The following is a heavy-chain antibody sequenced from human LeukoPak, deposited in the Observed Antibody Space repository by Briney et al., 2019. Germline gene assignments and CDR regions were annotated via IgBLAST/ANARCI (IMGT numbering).Heavy chain of an antibody. CDR1: GFTFSSYA. V-gene: IGHV3-23*01. D-gene: IGHD6-19*01. CDR3: AKSVAVSPFDY. J-gene: IGHJ4*02. CDR2: ISGSGGST. Sequence: GGSLRLSCSASGFTFSSYAMHWVRQAPGKGLEWVSAISGSGGSTYYADSVKGRFTISRDNSKNTLCLQMNSLRAEDTAVYYCAKSVAVSPFDYWGQGTLVTVSS.